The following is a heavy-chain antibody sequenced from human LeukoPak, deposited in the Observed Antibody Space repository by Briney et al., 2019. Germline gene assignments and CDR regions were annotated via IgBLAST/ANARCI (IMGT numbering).Heavy chain of an antibody. D-gene: IGHD6-13*01. V-gene: IGHV4-34*01. CDR2: INHSGST. CDR3: ARGRGARSSRWYNWFDP. Sequence: SETLSLTCAVYGGSFSAYYWSWIRQPPGKGLEWIGEINHSGSTNYNPSLKSRFTISIDTSKNQFSLEMSSVTAADTAVYYCARGRGARSSRWYNWFDPWGQGTLVTVSP. CDR1: GGSFSAYY. J-gene: IGHJ5*02.